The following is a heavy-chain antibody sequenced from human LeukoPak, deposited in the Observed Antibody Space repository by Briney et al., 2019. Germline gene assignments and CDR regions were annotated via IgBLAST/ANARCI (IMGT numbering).Heavy chain of an antibody. D-gene: IGHD3-10*01. J-gene: IGHJ4*02. V-gene: IGHV6-1*01. CDR1: GDSVSRNNTA. CDR3: ARGYSHDY. CDR2: TYYRSKLYN. Sequence: SQTLSLTCAISGDSVSRNNTAWNWIRQSPSRGLEWLGRTYYRSKLYNEYAVSVKSRITINPDTSKNQFSLQLNSVTPEDTAVYYCARGYSHDYWGQGTLVTVSS.